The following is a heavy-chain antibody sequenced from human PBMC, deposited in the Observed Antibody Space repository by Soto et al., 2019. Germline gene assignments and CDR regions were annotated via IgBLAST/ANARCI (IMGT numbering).Heavy chain of an antibody. J-gene: IGHJ4*02. CDR3: TTLASGHFDS. CDR1: GGSISSPSYN. D-gene: IGHD2-8*02. V-gene: IGHV4-39*01. CDR2: VFYSGTT. Sequence: QLRESGPGLLKPSETLSLTCHVSGGSISSPSYNRGWVRQPPGKGPEWIGTVFYSGTTQYNPSLRSRLAMSVDTSKSQVSLTLTSVTAADTAVYYCTTLASGHFDSWGQGAQVTVSS.